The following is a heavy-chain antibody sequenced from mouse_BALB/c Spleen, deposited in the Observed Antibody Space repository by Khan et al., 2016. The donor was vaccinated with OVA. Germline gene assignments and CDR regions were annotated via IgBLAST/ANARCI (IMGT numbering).Heavy chain of an antibody. D-gene: IGHD2-3*01. Sequence: QVQLQQPGAELVRPGASVKLSCKASGYTFTSYWMNWVKQRPGQGLEWIGMIDPSDSVTQYNQIFKDKATLTVDKSSNTAYMQLSSLTSEDSAVYYCARGGYSLFSYWGQGTLVTVSA. CDR2: IDPSDSVT. J-gene: IGHJ3*01. CDR1: GYTFTSYW. V-gene: IGHV1-61*01. CDR3: ARGGYSLFSY.